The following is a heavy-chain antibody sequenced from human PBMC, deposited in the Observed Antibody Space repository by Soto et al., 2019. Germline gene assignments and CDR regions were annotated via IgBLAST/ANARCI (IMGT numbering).Heavy chain of an antibody. CDR2: INSEGTNA. Sequence: GGSLRLSCAASGFTFSTNLMHWVRQAPGKGLVWVSRINSEGTNAAYADSVQGRSTISRDNAKNTLYLQMNSLTGEDTAVYYCAKAGAGVANFDYWGQGTLVTVSS. CDR3: AKAGAGVANFDY. CDR1: GFTFSTNL. D-gene: IGHD3-3*01. J-gene: IGHJ4*02. V-gene: IGHV3-74*01.